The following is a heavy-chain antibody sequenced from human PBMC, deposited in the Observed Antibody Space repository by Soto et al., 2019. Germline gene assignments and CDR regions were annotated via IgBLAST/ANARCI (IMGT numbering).Heavy chain of an antibody. J-gene: IGHJ4*02. CDR2: LDSGGSST. Sequence: GGSLRLSFAASGFTFSSYWMYWFRQAPGKGLVWVSRLDSGGSSTTYADSVKGRFTISRDNAKNTLYLQMNGLRAEGTALYYCARWFTYGNFDYFDYWGPGTQVTVSS. CDR3: ARWFTYGNFDYFDY. D-gene: IGHD3-10*01. V-gene: IGHV3-74*01. CDR1: GFTFSSYW.